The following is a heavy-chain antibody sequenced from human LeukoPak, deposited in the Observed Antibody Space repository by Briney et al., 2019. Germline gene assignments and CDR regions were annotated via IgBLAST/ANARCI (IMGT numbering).Heavy chain of an antibody. V-gene: IGHV3-23*01. CDR1: GFTFSTYA. J-gene: IGHJ4*02. D-gene: IGHD4-17*01. CDR3: AKDMYGDFGGVDY. CDR2: IFNSGTST. Sequence: GGSLRLSCAASGFTFSTYAMTWVRQAPGKGLEWVSVIFNSGTSTYYADSVKGRFTISRDNSKDTLHLQMSSLRAEDTAVYYCAKDMYGDFGGVDYWGPGTLVTVSS.